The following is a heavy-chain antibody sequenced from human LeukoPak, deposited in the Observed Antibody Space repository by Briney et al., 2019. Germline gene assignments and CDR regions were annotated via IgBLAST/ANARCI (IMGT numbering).Heavy chain of an antibody. CDR3: AKLVRDSSGYYYFDY. CDR2: ISGSGGST. Sequence: PGGSLRLSCAASGFTFSNCDMSWVRQAPGKGLEWVSGISGSGGSTYYADSVKGRFTISRDNSKNTLYLQMNSLRAEDTAVYYCAKLVRDSSGYYYFDYWGQGTLVTVSS. CDR1: GFTFSNCD. V-gene: IGHV3-23*01. J-gene: IGHJ4*02. D-gene: IGHD3-22*01.